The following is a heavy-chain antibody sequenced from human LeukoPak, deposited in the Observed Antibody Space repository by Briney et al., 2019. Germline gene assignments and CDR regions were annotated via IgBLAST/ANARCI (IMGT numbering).Heavy chain of an antibody. CDR1: GDSITSGIYY. J-gene: IGHJ4*02. V-gene: IGHV4-61*02. Sequence: PSETLSLTCTVSGDSITSGIYYWNWIRQSAERGLEWIGRVHTTGSLDYNPSLKSRVTISVDKSKNQFSLKLSSVTAADTAVYYCAREDGSGSYYSFPYWGQGTLVTVSS. D-gene: IGHD3-10*01. CDR2: VHTTGSL. CDR3: AREDGSGSYYSFPY.